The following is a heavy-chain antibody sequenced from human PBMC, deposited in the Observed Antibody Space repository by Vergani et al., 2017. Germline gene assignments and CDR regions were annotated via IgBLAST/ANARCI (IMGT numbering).Heavy chain of an antibody. Sequence: QVQLVQSGAEVKKPGSSVKVSCKASGGTFSSYAISWVRQAPGQGLEWMGRIIPIFGTANYAQKFQGRVTITADEYTGTAYMELSSLRSEDTAVYYCARMEVLWFGELLSFDYWGQGTLVTVSS. J-gene: IGHJ4*02. V-gene: IGHV1-69*18. CDR2: IIPIFGTA. D-gene: IGHD3-10*01. CDR1: GGTFSSYA. CDR3: ARMEVLWFGELLSFDY.